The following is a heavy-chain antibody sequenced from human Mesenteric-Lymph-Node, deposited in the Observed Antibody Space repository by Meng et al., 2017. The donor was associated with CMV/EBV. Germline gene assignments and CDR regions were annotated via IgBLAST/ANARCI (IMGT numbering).Heavy chain of an antibody. CDR3: ARVVTSSGFDY. Sequence: SVKVSCKASGGTFSSYSISWARQAPGQGLEWMGGIIPSLYLANYAQEFQGRVTITADKSTSTAYMELSSLRSEDTAVYYCARVVTSSGFDYWGQGTLVTVSS. V-gene: IGHV1-69*10. CDR1: GGTFSSYS. D-gene: IGHD2-2*01. CDR2: IIPSLYLA. J-gene: IGHJ4*02.